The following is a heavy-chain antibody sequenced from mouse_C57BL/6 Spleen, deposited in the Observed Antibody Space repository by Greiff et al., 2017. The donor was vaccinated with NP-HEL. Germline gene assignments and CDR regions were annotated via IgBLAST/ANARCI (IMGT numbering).Heavy chain of an antibody. Sequence: QVQLQQPGTELVKPGASVKLSCKASGYTFTSYWMHWVKQRPGQGLEWIGNINPSNGGTNYNEKFKSKATLTVDKSSSTAYMQLSSLTSEDSAAYYSARRQLRRYTMEYRGEGTSETASS. CDR2: INPSNGGT. V-gene: IGHV1-53*01. CDR1: GYTFTSYW. J-gene: IGHJ4*01. CDR3: ARRQLRRYTMEY. D-gene: IGHD3-2*02.